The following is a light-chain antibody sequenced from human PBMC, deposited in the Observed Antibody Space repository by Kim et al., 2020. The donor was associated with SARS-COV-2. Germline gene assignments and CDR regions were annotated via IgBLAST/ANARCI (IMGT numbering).Light chain of an antibody. CDR3: QQFATSPLT. CDR2: AAS. CDR1: QSVTRGS. V-gene: IGKV3-20*01. Sequence: EIVLTQSPGTLSLSPGERATLSCRASQSVTRGSLAWYQQKRGQAPRLLIYAASTRATGIPDRFSGSGSGTDFTLTISRLEPEDVAVYYCQQFATSPLTFGQGTKLEI. J-gene: IGKJ2*01.